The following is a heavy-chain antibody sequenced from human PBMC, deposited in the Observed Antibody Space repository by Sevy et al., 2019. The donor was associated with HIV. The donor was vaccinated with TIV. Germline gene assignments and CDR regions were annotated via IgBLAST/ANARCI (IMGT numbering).Heavy chain of an antibody. V-gene: IGHV1-18*01. CDR3: AIPRGGRWFGELFDYYYYYGMDV. Sequence: ASVKVSCKASGYTFTSYGISWVRQAPGQGLEWMGWISAYNGNTNYAQKLQGRVTMTRDTSTSTAYMELRSLRSDEPAVYYCAIPRGGRWFGELFDYYYYYGMDVWGQGTTVTVSS. D-gene: IGHD3-10*01. CDR2: ISAYNGNT. CDR1: GYTFTSYG. J-gene: IGHJ6*02.